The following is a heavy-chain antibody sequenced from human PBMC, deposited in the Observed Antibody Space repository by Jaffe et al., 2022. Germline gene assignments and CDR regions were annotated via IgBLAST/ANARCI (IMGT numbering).Heavy chain of an antibody. CDR1: GYTFTGYY. CDR3: ARLGTDDYGDLPDTHFDY. V-gene: IGHV1-2*02. CDR2: INPNSGGT. D-gene: IGHD4-17*01. Sequence: QVQLVQSGAEVKKPGASVKVSCKASGYTFTGYYMHWVRQAPGQGLEWMGWINPNSGGTNYAQKFQGRVTMTRDTSISTAYMELSRLRSDDTAVYYCARLGTDDYGDLPDTHFDYWGQGTLVTVSS. J-gene: IGHJ4*02.